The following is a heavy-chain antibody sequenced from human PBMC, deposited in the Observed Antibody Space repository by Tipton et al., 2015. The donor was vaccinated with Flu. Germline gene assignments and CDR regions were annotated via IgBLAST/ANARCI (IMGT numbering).Heavy chain of an antibody. CDR3: VRVAPAAQTYGMDV. Sequence: SLRLSCEASGFSVRSNHLSWVRQAPGTGLECVSVIYAEGGSYYANSVRGRFTISRDNSRDTVYLQMNSLRADATAVYYCVRVAPAAQTYGMDVWGQGTTVTVSS. J-gene: IGHJ6*02. D-gene: IGHD6-25*01. CDR2: IYAEGGS. V-gene: IGHV3-53*01. CDR1: GFSVRSNH.